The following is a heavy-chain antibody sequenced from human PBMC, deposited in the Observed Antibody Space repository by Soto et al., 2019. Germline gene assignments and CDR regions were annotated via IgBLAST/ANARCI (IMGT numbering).Heavy chain of an antibody. J-gene: IGHJ6*03. CDR1: GFTVSSNY. CDR2: IYSGGST. V-gene: IGHV3-66*01. D-gene: IGHD2-2*01. Sequence: GGSLRLSCAASGFTVSSNYMSWVRQAPGKGLEWVSVIYSGGSTYYADSVKGRFTISRDNSKNTLYLQMNSLRAEDTAVYYCAAQLLVVYTRHYYYYYMDVWGKGTTVTVSS. CDR3: AAQLLVVYTRHYYYYYMDV.